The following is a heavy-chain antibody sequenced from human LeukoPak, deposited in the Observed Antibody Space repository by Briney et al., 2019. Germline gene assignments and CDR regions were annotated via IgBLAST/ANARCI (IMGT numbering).Heavy chain of an antibody. CDR1: GFTFSSYA. CDR3: AKDFMDYDSSGSLNWFDP. D-gene: IGHD3-22*01. J-gene: IGHJ5*02. V-gene: IGHV3-23*01. CDR2: ISGSGSST. Sequence: GASLRLSCAASGFTFSSYAMSWVRQAPGNGLEWVSAISGSGSSTYYAESVKGRFTISRDNSKNTLYLQMNSLRAEDTAVYYCAKDFMDYDSSGSLNWFDPWGQGTLVTVSS.